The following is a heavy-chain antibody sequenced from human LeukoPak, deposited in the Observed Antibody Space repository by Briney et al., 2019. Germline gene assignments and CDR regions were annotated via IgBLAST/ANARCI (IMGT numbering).Heavy chain of an antibody. CDR3: TRGSRFSSHWYVKFDY. V-gene: IGHV3-23*01. Sequence: GGSLRLSCAASGFTFSSYGMSWVRQAPGKGLEWVSTITGSGGSTYYADTVKGRFTISRDNAKNSLFLQMNGLRPEDTAVYYCTRGSRFSSHWYVKFDYWGQGTLVTVFS. CDR2: ITGSGGST. J-gene: IGHJ4*02. CDR1: GFTFSSYG. D-gene: IGHD6-13*01.